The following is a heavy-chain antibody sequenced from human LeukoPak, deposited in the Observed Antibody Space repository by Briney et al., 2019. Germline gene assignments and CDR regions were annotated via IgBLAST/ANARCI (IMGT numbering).Heavy chain of an antibody. V-gene: IGHV3-74*01. CDR3: ARGGVNPVDH. CDR1: GFPFNSFW. CDR2: MNEYLTTI. J-gene: IGHJ4*02. D-gene: IGHD1-14*01. Sequence: GGSLRLSCAAFGFPFNSFWMPWVRKAPGKGLVWVSDMNEYLTTIRYADSVKGRFTITRDNAKSILYLQMYNLRAEDTAMYFCARGGVNPVDHWGQGTLVTVSS.